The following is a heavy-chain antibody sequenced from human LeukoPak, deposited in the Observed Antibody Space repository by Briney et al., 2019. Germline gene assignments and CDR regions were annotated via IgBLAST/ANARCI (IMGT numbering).Heavy chain of an antibody. CDR3: ARDIVAAGGGAFDI. CDR1: GFTFSSYE. CDR2: ISSSGSTI. V-gene: IGHV3-48*03. Sequence: GGSLRLSCAASGFTFSSYEMNWVRQAPGKGLEWVSYISSSGSTIYYADSVKGRFTISRDNAKNSLYLQMNSLRAEDTAVCYCARDIVAAGGGAFDIWGQGTMVTVSS. J-gene: IGHJ3*02. D-gene: IGHD6-13*01.